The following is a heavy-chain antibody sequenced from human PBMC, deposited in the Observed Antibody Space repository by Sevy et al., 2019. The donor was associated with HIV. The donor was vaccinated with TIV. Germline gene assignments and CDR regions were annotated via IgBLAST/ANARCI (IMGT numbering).Heavy chain of an antibody. V-gene: IGHV3-53*01. CDR1: GFTVGSNY. CDR3: ARDLGYCSGGSCYDDTSDI. CDR2: IYSAGSS. J-gene: IGHJ3*02. D-gene: IGHD2-15*01. Sequence: GGSLRLSCAASGFTVGSNYMSWVRQAPGKGLEWVSVIYSAGSSYYADSVKGRFTISRDNSKNTLYLQMNSLRAEDTAVYYCARDLGYCSGGSCYDDTSDIWGQGTMVTVSS.